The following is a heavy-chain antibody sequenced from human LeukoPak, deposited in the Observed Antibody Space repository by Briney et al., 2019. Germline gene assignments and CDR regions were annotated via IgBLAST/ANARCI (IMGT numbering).Heavy chain of an antibody. CDR1: GVSISSGGYY. D-gene: IGHD2-8*02. CDR3: ARAGGVWLEFDY. J-gene: IGHJ4*02. CDR2: IFYSGST. Sequence: SETLSLTCTVSGVSISSGGYYWRWIRQHPGKGLEWIGYIFYSGSTYYNPSLKSRVTISVDTSKNQFSLKLSSVTAEDTAVYYCARAGGVWLEFDYWGQGTLVTVSS. V-gene: IGHV4-31*03.